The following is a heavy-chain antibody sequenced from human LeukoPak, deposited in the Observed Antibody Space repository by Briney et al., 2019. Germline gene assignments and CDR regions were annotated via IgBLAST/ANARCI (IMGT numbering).Heavy chain of an antibody. CDR2: ISSSGSTI. D-gene: IGHD3-22*01. Sequence: GGSLRLSCAASGFTFSSYEMNWVRQAPGKGLEWVSYISSSGSTIYYADSVKGRFTISRDNAKNSLYLQMNSLRAEDTAVYYCARERFYSSGYYYFDYWGQGTLVTVSS. CDR1: GFTFSSYE. J-gene: IGHJ4*02. CDR3: ARERFYSSGYYYFDY. V-gene: IGHV3-48*03.